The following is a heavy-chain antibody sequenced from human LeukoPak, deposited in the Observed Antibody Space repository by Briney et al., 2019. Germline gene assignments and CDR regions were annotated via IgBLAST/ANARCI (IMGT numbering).Heavy chain of an antibody. D-gene: IGHD2/OR15-2a*01. CDR3: ARCNSASNTGGPFDI. CDR2: ISNGGDYT. Sequence: PGGSLRLSCAASGLRFSDHKMNWIRQAPGKGLEWVSYISNGGDYTNYAGSVKGRFTTSRDNAQNSLYLQLNSLRADDTAVYYCARCNSASNTGGPFDIWGQGTMVTVSS. J-gene: IGHJ3*02. V-gene: IGHV3-11*03. CDR1: GLRFSDHK.